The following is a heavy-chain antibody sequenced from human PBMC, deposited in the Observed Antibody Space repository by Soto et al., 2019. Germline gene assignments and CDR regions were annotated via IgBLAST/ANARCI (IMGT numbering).Heavy chain of an antibody. D-gene: IGHD2-15*01. J-gene: IGHJ4*02. V-gene: IGHV3-33*01. CDR2: IGYDGSNK. CDR3: ARDDCSGDRCYPDY. CDR1: GFTFSSYG. Sequence: QVQLVESGGGVVQPGRSLRLSCAASGFTFSSYGMHWVRQAPGKGLEWVAVIGYDGSNKYYADSVKGRFTISRDNSKITLYLQMNSLRAEDTAVYYCARDDCSGDRCYPDYWGQGTLVTVSS.